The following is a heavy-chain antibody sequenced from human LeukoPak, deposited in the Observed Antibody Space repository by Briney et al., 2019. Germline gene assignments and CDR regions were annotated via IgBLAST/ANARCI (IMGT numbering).Heavy chain of an antibody. CDR3: ARDLPERYCSGGSCYSNYYYYMDV. D-gene: IGHD2-15*01. Sequence: PSETLSLTCAVSGGSVSSGGDSWSWIRQPAGKGLEWIGRIYTSGSTNYNPSLKSRVTMSVDTSKNQFSLKLSSVTAADTAVYYCARDLPERYCSGGSCYSNYYYYMDVWGKGTTVTISS. J-gene: IGHJ6*03. CDR2: IYTSGST. CDR1: GGSVSSGGDS. V-gene: IGHV4-61*02.